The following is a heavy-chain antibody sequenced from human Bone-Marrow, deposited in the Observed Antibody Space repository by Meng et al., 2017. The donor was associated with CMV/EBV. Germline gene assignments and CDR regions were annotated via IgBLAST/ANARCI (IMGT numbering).Heavy chain of an antibody. CDR2: ISSSGSTI. V-gene: IGHV3-48*04. CDR3: ARDRGTVVPAAGVGGYYGMDV. D-gene: IGHD2-2*01. Sequence: GGSLRLSCAASGFTFSSYSMNWVRQAPGKGLEWVSYISSSGSTIYYADSVKGRFTISRDNAKNSLYLQMNSLRAEDTAVYYCARDRGTVVPAAGVGGYYGMDVWGQGTTVTVS. CDR1: GFTFSSYS. J-gene: IGHJ6*02.